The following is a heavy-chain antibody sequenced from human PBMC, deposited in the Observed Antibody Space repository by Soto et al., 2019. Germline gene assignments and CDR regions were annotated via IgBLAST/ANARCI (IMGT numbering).Heavy chain of an antibody. CDR3: ARGPKYYYDSSGYSVYGMDV. CDR1: GGTFSSYA. CDR2: IIPIFGTA. J-gene: IGHJ6*02. Sequence: SVKVSCKASGGTFSSYAISWVRQAPGQGLEWMGGIIPIFGTANYAQKFQGRVTITADESTSTAYMELSSLRSEDTAVYYCARGPKYYYDSSGYSVYGMDVWGQGTTVTVS. D-gene: IGHD3-22*01. V-gene: IGHV1-69*13.